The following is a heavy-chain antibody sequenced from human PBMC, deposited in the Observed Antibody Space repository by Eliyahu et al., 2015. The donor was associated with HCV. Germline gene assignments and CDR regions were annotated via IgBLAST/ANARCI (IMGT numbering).Heavy chain of an antibody. Sequence: EVQLVESGGGLVKSGGSLRLSCAASGFTFSSYSMNWVRQAPGKGLEWVSSISSSSSFIYYADSLKGRFTISRDNAKNSLYLQMNSLRADDTAIYYCARRAIAAPVDYWGQGTLVTVSS. V-gene: IGHV3-21*01. CDR3: ARRAIAAPVDY. D-gene: IGHD6-6*01. CDR1: GFTFSSYS. J-gene: IGHJ4*02. CDR2: ISSSSSFI.